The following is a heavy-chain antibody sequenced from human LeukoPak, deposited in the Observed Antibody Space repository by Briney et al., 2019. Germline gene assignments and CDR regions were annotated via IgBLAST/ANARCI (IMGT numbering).Heavy chain of an antibody. CDR3: ARVYYYDSSDYYDTSCFDY. CDR1: GGSISSYY. D-gene: IGHD3-22*01. J-gene: IGHJ4*02. CDR2: IYYTGST. Sequence: PSETLSLTCTVSGGSISSYYWGWIRQPPGKGLEWIGSIYYTGSTYYNPSLKSRVTISVDTSKNQFSLKLNSVTAADAAVYYCARVYYYDSSDYYDTSCFDYWGQGTLVTVSS. V-gene: IGHV4-39*07.